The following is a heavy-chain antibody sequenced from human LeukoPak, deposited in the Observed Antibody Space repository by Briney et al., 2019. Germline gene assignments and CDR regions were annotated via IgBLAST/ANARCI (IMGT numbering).Heavy chain of an antibody. Sequence: PGGSLRLSRAASGFTFSSYAMHWVRQAPGKGLEWVAVISYDGSNKYYADSVKGRFTISRDNSKNTVYLQMNSLRAEDTAVYYCARGRSGTYYNFDYWGQGILVTVSS. V-gene: IGHV3-30*04. CDR2: ISYDGSNK. D-gene: IGHD3-10*01. J-gene: IGHJ4*02. CDR3: ARGRSGTYYNFDY. CDR1: GFTFSSYA.